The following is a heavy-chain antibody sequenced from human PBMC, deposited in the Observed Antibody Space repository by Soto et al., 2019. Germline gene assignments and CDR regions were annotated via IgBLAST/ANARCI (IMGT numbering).Heavy chain of an antibody. V-gene: IGHV3-7*01. Sequence: EVQLVDSGGALVQPGESLRLSCAASGFTFSDYLMTWVRQATGKGLEWVATIKQDGNEKYYVDSVKGRFTISRDNAKHSLYLQLNALRAEDTAVYYCAIGHWLGKWGQGTLVTVSS. D-gene: IGHD6-19*01. CDR2: IKQDGNEK. J-gene: IGHJ4*02. CDR3: AIGHWLGK. CDR1: GFTFSDYL.